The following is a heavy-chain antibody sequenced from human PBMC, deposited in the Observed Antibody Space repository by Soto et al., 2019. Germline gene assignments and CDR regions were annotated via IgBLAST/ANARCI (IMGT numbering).Heavy chain of an antibody. J-gene: IGHJ4*02. V-gene: IGHV3-33*01. CDR1: GFIFSSYG. CDR3: ARDRDYFDTSGYYYYFDY. Sequence: QVQLVESGGGVVQPGRSLRLSCAASGFIFSSYGMHWVRQAPGKGLEWVAVIWYDGSKKYYADSVKGRFTISRDNSKHTMYLQMNSLRAEDTAVYYCARDRDYFDTSGYYYYFDYWGQGTLVTVSS. CDR2: IWYDGSKK. D-gene: IGHD3-22*01.